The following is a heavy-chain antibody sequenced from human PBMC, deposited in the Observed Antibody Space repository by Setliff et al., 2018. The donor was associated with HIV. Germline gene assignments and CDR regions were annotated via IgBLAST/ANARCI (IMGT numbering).Heavy chain of an antibody. V-gene: IGHV4-61*02. D-gene: IGHD4-4*01. CDR2: IYISGST. CDR3: ARLDYSNYYSYYIDV. Sequence: SETLSLTCTVSGGSISSGSYYWSWIRQPAGKGLEWIGRIYISGSTNYNPSLKSRVTISVDTSKNQFSLKLSSVTAADTAVYYCARLDYSNYYSYYIDVWGEGTMVTVSS. CDR1: GGSISSGSYY. J-gene: IGHJ6*03.